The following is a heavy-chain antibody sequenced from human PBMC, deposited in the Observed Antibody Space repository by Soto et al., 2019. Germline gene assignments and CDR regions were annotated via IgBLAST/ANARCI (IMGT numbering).Heavy chain of an antibody. J-gene: IGHJ5*02. CDR3: ARDRGEWLVRQEAWFDP. CDR2: IYYSGST. V-gene: IGHV4-31*03. D-gene: IGHD6-19*01. CDR1: GGSISSGGYY. Sequence: QVQLQESGPGLVKPSQTLSLTCTVSGGSISSGGYYWSWIRQHPGKGLEWIGYIYYSGSTYYNPSLKSRVTRSVDTSKNQFSLKLSSVTAAETAVYYCARDRGEWLVRQEAWFDPWGQGTLVTVSS.